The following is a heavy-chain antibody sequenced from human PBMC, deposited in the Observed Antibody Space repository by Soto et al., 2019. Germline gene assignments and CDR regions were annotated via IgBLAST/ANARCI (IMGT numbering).Heavy chain of an antibody. V-gene: IGHV4-31*03. J-gene: IGHJ4*02. CDR1: GGSISSGGYY. CDR3: ARGGNYYGSGSYYNSRPHFDY. CDR2: IYYSGST. D-gene: IGHD3-10*01. Sequence: QVQLQESGPGLVKPSQTLSLTCTVSGGSISSGGYYWSWIRQHPGKGLEWIGYIYYSGSTYYNPSLKSRVTISVDTSKNQFSLKLSSVTAADTAVYYCARGGNYYGSGSYYNSRPHFDYWGQGTLVTVSS.